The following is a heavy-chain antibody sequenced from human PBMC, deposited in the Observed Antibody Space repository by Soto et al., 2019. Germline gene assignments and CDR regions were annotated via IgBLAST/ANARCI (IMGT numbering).Heavy chain of an antibody. CDR2: IYSGGST. J-gene: IGHJ4*02. V-gene: IGHV3-66*01. Sequence: GGSLRLSCAASGFTFSSNYMSWVRQAPGKGLEWVSVIYSGGSTYYEDSVKGRFTISRDNSKNTLYLQMNSLGAEDTAVYYCARGMISSSWYYFDYWGQGTLVTVSS. CDR1: GFTFSSNY. CDR3: ARGMISSSWYYFDY. D-gene: IGHD6-13*01.